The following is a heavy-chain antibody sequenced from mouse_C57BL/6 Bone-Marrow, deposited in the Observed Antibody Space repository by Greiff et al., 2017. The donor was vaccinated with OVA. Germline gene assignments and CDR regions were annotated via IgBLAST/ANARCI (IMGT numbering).Heavy chain of an antibody. V-gene: IGHV1-64*01. CDR3: ARSMGLGWDCDV. CDR1: GYTFTSYW. Sequence: QVQLQQPGAELVKPGASVKLSCKASGYTFTSYWMHWVKQRPGQGLEWIGMIHPNSGSTNYNEKFKSKATLTVDKSSSTAYMQLSRLTSADSAVYYCARSMGLGWDCDVWGTGTTVTVSS. D-gene: IGHD1-1*02. CDR2: IHPNSGST. J-gene: IGHJ1*03.